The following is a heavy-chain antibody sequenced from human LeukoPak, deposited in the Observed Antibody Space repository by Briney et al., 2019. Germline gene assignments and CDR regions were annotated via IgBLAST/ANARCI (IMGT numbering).Heavy chain of an antibody. CDR3: GMAMDV. Sequence: GVSLRLSCAASGFTFGNYAMSWIRQAPGKGLEWVANIKEDGSEQYYVDSVKGRFTISRDNAKKSLYLQMNSLRAEDTAVYFCGMAMDVWGQGTTVTVSS. CDR1: GFTFGNYA. J-gene: IGHJ6*02. CDR2: IKEDGSEQ. V-gene: IGHV3-7*03.